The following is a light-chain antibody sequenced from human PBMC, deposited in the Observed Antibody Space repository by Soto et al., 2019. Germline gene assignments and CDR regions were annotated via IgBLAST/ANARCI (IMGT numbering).Light chain of an antibody. CDR3: QQYNSFIWT. Sequence: DIQMTQSPSTLSASVGDRVTIICRASQSISSWLAWYQQKPGKAPKLLISKASNLDSGVPSRFSGSGSGTEFNLTISSLQPEDCATYYCQQYNSFIWTFGRGTKVDIK. J-gene: IGKJ1*01. V-gene: IGKV1-5*03. CDR1: QSISSW. CDR2: KAS.